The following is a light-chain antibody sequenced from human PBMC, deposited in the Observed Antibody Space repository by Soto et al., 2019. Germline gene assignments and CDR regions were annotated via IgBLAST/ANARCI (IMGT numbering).Light chain of an antibody. Sequence: EIVLTQSPATLSLYPGERATLSCRASQSVSSQLAWYQQKPGQAPRLLIYDASNRATGIPARFRGSGSGTDFTLTISSLQPDDFATYYCQHYNSYSEAFGQGTRWIS. CDR1: QSVSSQ. CDR2: DAS. CDR3: QHYNSYSEA. J-gene: IGKJ1*01. V-gene: IGKV3-11*01.